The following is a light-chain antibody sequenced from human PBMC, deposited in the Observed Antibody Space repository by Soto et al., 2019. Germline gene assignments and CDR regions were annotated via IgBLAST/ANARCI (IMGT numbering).Light chain of an antibody. CDR3: HQYNNWPRT. CDR2: GAS. J-gene: IGKJ1*01. Sequence: EIVMTQSPATLSVSPGERATLSCRASQSVRSNVAWYRQKPGQAPRLLFYGASTRTTGIPARFSGSGSGREFTLTISSLKSEDFAVYYSHQYNNWPRTFGQGTKVEIK. V-gene: IGKV3-15*01. CDR1: QSVRSN.